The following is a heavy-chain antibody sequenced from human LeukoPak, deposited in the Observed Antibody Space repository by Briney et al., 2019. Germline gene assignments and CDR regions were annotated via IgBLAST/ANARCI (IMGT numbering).Heavy chain of an antibody. CDR1: GFTFSSYW. V-gene: IGHV3-30*03. J-gene: IGHJ6*02. CDR2: ISYDGSNK. CDR3: ARSPPGLYYYYYGMDV. D-gene: IGHD1-26*01. Sequence: PGGSLRLSCAASGFTFSSYWMSWVRQAPGKGLEWVAVISYDGSNKYYADSVKGQFTISRDNSKNTLYLQMNSLRAEDTAVYYCARSPPGLYYYYYGMDVWGQGTTVTVSS.